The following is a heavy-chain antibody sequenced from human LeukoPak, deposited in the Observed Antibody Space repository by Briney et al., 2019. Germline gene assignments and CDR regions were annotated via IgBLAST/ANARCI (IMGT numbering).Heavy chain of an antibody. CDR3: ARKSGGTFDY. J-gene: IGHJ4*02. Sequence: SETLSLTCAVYGGSFSGYYWSWIRQPPGKGLEWIGEINHSGSTNYNPSLKSRVTISVDTSKNQFSLKLSSVTAADTAVYYCARKSGGTFDYWGRGTLVTVSS. CDR2: INHSGST. D-gene: IGHD1-1*01. V-gene: IGHV4-34*01. CDR1: GGSFSGYY.